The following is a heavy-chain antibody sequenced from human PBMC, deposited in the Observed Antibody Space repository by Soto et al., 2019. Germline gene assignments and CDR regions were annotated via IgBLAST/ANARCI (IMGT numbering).Heavy chain of an antibody. V-gene: IGHV4-30-4*01. D-gene: IGHD6-6*01. CDR1: GGSIRSDGYY. CDR2: IYYNGRT. J-gene: IGHJ4*02. Sequence: LSLTCTVSGGSIRSDGYYWSWIRQPPGKGLEWIGYIYYNGRTDYNPSLKSRVFISIDTSKNHFSLNLNSVSAADTAVYYCARDRSNSPDYFDIWGPGTLVTVSS. CDR3: ARDRSNSPDYFDI.